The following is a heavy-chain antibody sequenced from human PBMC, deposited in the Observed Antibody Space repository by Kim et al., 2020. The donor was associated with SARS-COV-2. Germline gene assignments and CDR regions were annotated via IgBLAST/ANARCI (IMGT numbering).Heavy chain of an antibody. CDR3: AKDPRTSPGWGAFDI. J-gene: IGHJ3*02. V-gene: IGHV3-23*01. Sequence: DSVQGRFTISRDNFKNTLYLQINSLRAEDTAVYYCAKDPRTSPGWGAFDIWGQGTMVTVSS. D-gene: IGHD3-16*01.